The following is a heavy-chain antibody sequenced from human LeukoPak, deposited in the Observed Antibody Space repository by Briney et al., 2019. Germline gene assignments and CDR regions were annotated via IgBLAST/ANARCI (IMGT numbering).Heavy chain of an antibody. CDR1: GFSFSSYA. CDR2: IIGTGTAT. CDR3: GRGDTSGYYLGYFDY. V-gene: IGHV3-64D*06. Sequence: GGSLRLSCSASGFSFSSYAMHWVRQAPGKGLEYVSAIIGTGTATYYADSVKGRFTISRDNSKNTLYLQMSSLRAEDTAVYYCGRGDTSGYYLGYFDYRGQGTLVTVSS. J-gene: IGHJ4*02. D-gene: IGHD3-22*01.